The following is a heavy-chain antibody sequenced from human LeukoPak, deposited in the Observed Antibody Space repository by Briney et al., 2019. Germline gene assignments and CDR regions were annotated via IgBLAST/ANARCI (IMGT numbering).Heavy chain of an antibody. J-gene: IGHJ4*02. CDR1: GFTFSSYA. CDR3: AKSIGYCSGGSCEAPDY. CDR2: IDGSGDNT. D-gene: IGHD2-15*01. Sequence: GGSLRLSCAASGFTFSSYAMSWVRQAPGKGLEWVSAIDGSGDNTYFADSVKGRFTISRDNSKNTLYLQMNSLRAEDTAVYYCAKSIGYCSGGSCEAPDYWGQGTLVTVSS. V-gene: IGHV3-23*01.